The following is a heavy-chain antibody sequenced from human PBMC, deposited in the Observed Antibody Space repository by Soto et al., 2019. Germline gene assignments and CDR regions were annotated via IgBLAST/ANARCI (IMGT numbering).Heavy chain of an antibody. CDR1: GFMIRDFA. CDR3: SRDYLGQLPD. Sequence: GGLLRHPCTASGFMIRDFAMSWIRQAPGKGLEWVGYIRTKTYGETTTYAASVQDRFTISRDDSKNIAYLQMSSLKTEDTAVYYCSRDYLGQLPDWGQGTLVTVSS. V-gene: IGHV3-49*03. CDR2: IRTKTYGETT. D-gene: IGHD1-1*01. J-gene: IGHJ4*02.